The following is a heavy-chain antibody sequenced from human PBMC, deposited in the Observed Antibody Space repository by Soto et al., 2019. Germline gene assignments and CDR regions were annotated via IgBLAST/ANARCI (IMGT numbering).Heavy chain of an antibody. CDR1: GFTFSSYA. CDR2: ISYDGSNK. V-gene: IGHV3-30-3*01. Sequence: QVQLVESGGGVVQPGRSLRLSCAASGFTFSSYAMHWVRQAPGKGLEWVADISYDGSNKYYADSVKGRFTISRDNSKNMLYLQMNSLRAEDTAVYYCASRIAAAGTWFDPWGQGTLVTVSS. D-gene: IGHD6-13*01. CDR3: ASRIAAAGTWFDP. J-gene: IGHJ5*02.